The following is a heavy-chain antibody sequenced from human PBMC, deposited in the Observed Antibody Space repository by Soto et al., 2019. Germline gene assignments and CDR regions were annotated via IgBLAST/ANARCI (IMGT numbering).Heavy chain of an antibody. CDR3: ARRRSGAFDI. CDR2: IKQDGSEK. CDR1: GFTVSSYW. D-gene: IGHD3-10*01. Sequence: GGSLRLSCAASGFTVSSYWMSWVRQAPGKGLEWVANIKQDGSEKYYVDSVKGRFTISRDNAKNSLYLQMNSLRAEDTAVYYCARRRSGAFDIWGQGTMVTVSS. J-gene: IGHJ3*02. V-gene: IGHV3-7*01.